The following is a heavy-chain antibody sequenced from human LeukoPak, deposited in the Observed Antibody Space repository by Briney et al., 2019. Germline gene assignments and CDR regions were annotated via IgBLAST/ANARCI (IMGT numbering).Heavy chain of an antibody. CDR1: GFTFNNYY. CDR2: ISSSSNYI. J-gene: IGHJ4*02. Sequence: GGSLRLSCAASGFTFNNYYMNWIRQAPGKGLEWVSFISSSSNYIDYADSVKGRFTISRDNAKNSLYLQMNSLRADDTAVYYCARDPGYGSGSYIDYWGQGTLVTVSS. CDR3: ARDPGYGSGSYIDY. D-gene: IGHD3-10*01. V-gene: IGHV3-11*05.